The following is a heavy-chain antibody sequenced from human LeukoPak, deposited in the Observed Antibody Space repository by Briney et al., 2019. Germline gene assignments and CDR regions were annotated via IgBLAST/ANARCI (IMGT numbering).Heavy chain of an antibody. CDR3: AKPPPETTVVTPSFDAFDI. V-gene: IGHV3-23*01. Sequence: GGSLRLSCAASGFTFSSYAMSWVRQAPGKGLEWVSAISGSGGSTYYADSVKGRFTISRDNSKNTLYLQMNSLRAEDTAVYYCAKPPPETTVVTPSFDAFDIWGQGTMVTVSS. J-gene: IGHJ3*02. CDR1: GFTFSSYA. D-gene: IGHD4-23*01. CDR2: ISGSGGST.